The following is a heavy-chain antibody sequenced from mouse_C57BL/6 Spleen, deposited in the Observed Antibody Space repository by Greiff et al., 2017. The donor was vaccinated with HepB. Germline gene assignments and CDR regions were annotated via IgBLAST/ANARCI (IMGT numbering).Heavy chain of an antibody. CDR3: ARSAVRGYFDV. Sequence: QVQLKEPGAELVKPGASVKLSCKASGYTFTSYWMHWVKQRPGRGLEWIGRIDPNSGGTKYNEKFKSKATLTVDKPSSTAYMQLSSLTSEDSAVYYCARSAVRGYFDVWGTGTTVTVSS. V-gene: IGHV1-72*01. CDR1: GYTFTSYW. J-gene: IGHJ1*03. D-gene: IGHD2-2*01. CDR2: IDPNSGGT.